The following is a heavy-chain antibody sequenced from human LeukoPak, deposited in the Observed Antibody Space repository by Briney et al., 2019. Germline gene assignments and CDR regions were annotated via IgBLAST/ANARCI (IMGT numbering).Heavy chain of an antibody. CDR1: VDSVSSNSAA. CDR2: TYYRSKWYN. V-gene: IGHV6-1*01. Sequence: SQTLSLTCAISVDSVSSNSAAWNWSRQSPSRGLERQGRTYYRSKWYNDYAVSVKSRITSNPDTSKNQFSRHLNSVTPEDTAVYYCAREGYSSGWYYYYGMDVWGQGTTVTVSS. J-gene: IGHJ6*02. CDR3: AREGYSSGWYYYYGMDV. D-gene: IGHD6-19*01.